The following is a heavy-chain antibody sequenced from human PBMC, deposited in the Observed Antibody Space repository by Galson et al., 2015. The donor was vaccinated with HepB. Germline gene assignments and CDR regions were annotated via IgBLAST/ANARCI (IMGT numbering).Heavy chain of an antibody. CDR3: ARDTSEYGDPGYFDY. J-gene: IGHJ4*02. D-gene: IGHD4-17*01. Sequence: SLRLSCAASGFTFSSYAMHWVRQAPGKGLEWVAVISYDGSNKYYADSVKGRFTISRDNSKNTLYLQMNSLRAEDTAVYYCARDTSEYGDPGYFDYWGQGTLVTVSS. CDR2: ISYDGSNK. CDR1: GFTFSSYA. V-gene: IGHV3-30-3*01.